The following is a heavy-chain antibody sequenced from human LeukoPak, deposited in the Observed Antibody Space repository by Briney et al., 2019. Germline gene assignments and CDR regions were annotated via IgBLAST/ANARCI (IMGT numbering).Heavy chain of an antibody. D-gene: IGHD6-19*01. CDR3: ARASGYTSGWYDDAFDI. V-gene: IGHV3-21*01. CDR2: ISSSSSYI. J-gene: IGHJ3*02. Sequence: GGSLRLSCAASGFTFSSYSMNWVRQAPGKGLEWVSSISSSSSYIYYADSVKGRFTISRDNAKNSLYLQMNSLRAEDTAVYYCARASGYTSGWYDDAFDIWGQGQWSPSLQ. CDR1: GFTFSSYS.